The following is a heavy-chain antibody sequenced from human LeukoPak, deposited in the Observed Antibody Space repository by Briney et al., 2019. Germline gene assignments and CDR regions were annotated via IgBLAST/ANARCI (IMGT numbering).Heavy chain of an antibody. CDR1: GDSISSSSSY. CDR3: ARDLSVVVAYVDY. Sequence: SETLSLTCTVSGDSISSSSSYWGWVRQPPGKGLEWIGSVYYTGSTYYNPSLKSRVTISVDTSKNQFSLKLSSVTAADTAVYYCARDLSVVVAYVDYWGQGTLVTVSS. V-gene: IGHV4-39*02. J-gene: IGHJ4*02. D-gene: IGHD3-22*01. CDR2: VYYTGST.